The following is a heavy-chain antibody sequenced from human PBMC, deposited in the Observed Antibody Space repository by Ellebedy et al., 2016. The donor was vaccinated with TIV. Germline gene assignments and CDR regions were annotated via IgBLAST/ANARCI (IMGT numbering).Heavy chain of an antibody. Sequence: PGGSLRLSCAASGFTFSSFTMNWVRQAPGKGLEWVSSISSSATYIHNAGSVKGRFTISRDNAKNSLYLQMNSLRVEDTAVYYCARPGASYSSSWYDFDCWGQGTLVTVSS. D-gene: IGHD6-13*01. CDR1: GFTFSSFT. J-gene: IGHJ4*02. V-gene: IGHV3-21*01. CDR2: ISSSATYI. CDR3: ARPGASYSSSWYDFDC.